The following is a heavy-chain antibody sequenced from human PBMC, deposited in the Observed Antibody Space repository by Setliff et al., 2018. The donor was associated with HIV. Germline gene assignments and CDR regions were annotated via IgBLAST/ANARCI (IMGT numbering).Heavy chain of an antibody. Sequence: SVKVSCKTSRGPFSSFALSWVRQAPGQGLEWMGGIIPTFGTSNYAQKFQGRVTITADESMTTAYMELSGLKYEDTAVYYCARDGLLVAGIRFDYWGQGTLVTVSS. J-gene: IGHJ4*02. CDR1: RGPFSSFA. V-gene: IGHV1-69*13. D-gene: IGHD6-19*01. CDR3: ARDGLLVAGIRFDY. CDR2: IIPTFGTS.